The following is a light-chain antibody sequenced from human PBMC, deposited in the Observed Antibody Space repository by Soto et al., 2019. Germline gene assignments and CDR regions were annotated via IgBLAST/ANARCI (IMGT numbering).Light chain of an antibody. Sequence: QSVLTQPASVSLSAGQSITISCNVTSSDVVAYNFVSWYQHHPGTAPKLMIYEVSNRPSGASNRFSGSKSGNTASLTISGLQTEDEADYYCYSYRGSNAWRFGGGTKLTVL. CDR1: SSDVVAYNF. V-gene: IGLV2-14*01. J-gene: IGLJ3*02. CDR3: YSYRGSNAWR. CDR2: EVS.